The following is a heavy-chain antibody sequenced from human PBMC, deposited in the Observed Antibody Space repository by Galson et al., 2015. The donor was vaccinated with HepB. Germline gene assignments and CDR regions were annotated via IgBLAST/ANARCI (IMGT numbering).Heavy chain of an antibody. CDR3: AREEVGATSTFRRYFDY. J-gene: IGHJ4*02. V-gene: IGHV3-74*01. CDR1: GFSRYW. CDR2: INSDGSST. Sequence: SLRLSCAASGFSRYWLHWVRQVPGKGLVWVSRINSDGSSTSYADSVKSRFTISRDNAKNTLYLQMNSLRAEDTAVYYCAREEVGATSTFRRYFDYWGQGTLVTVSS. D-gene: IGHD1-26*01.